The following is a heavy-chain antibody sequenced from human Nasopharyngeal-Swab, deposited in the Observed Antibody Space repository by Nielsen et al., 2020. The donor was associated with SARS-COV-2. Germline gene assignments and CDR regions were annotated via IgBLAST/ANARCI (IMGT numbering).Heavy chain of an antibody. D-gene: IGHD1-7*01. CDR2: ISWNSGSI. CDR1: GFTFDDYA. V-gene: IGHV3-9*01. Sequence: GGSLTLSCAASGFTFDDYAMHWVRQPPAQGLEWVSGISWNSGSIGYADSVKGRFTISRDNSKNTLYLQMNSLRAEDTAVYYCANCGTTAYYGMDVWGQGTTVTVSS. CDR3: ANCGTTAYYGMDV. J-gene: IGHJ6*01.